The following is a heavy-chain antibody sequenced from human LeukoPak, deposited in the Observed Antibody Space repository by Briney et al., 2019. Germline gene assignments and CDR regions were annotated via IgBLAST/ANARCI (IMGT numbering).Heavy chain of an antibody. CDR2: ISGGGSRT. CDR1: GFTFSSYA. J-gene: IGHJ4*02. D-gene: IGHD3-10*01. CDR3: AKGTYYHTSGTSSTETFGEN. V-gene: IGHV3-23*01. Sequence: GGSLRLSCAASGFTFSSYAMSWVRQAPGKGLEWVSVISGGGSRTYYAASVKGRFTISRDNSENTLYPQMNSLRAEDTAVYYCAKGTYYHTSGTSSTETFGENWGQGTLVTVSS.